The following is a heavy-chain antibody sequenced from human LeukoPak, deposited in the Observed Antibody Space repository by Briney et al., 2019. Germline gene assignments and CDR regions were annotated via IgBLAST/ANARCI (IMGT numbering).Heavy chain of an antibody. J-gene: IGHJ6*02. CDR2: ISAYNGNT. CDR1: GYTFTSYG. Sequence: SVKVSCKASGYTFTSYGIGWVRQAPGQGLEWMGWISAYNGNTNYAQKLQGRVTMTTDTSTSTAYMELRSLRSDDTAVYYCARDPPRIVVVVAATNYYGMDVWGQGTTVTVSS. CDR3: ARDPPRIVVVVAATNYYGMDV. V-gene: IGHV1-18*01. D-gene: IGHD2-15*01.